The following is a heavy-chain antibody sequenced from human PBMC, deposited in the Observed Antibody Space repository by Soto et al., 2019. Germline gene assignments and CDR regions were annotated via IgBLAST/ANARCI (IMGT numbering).Heavy chain of an antibody. CDR1: GGSISSSSYY. V-gene: IGHV4-39*01. J-gene: IGHJ5*02. CDR3: ARHLRGVGNWFDP. CDR2: IYYSGST. Sequence: QVHLQESGPGLVKPSETLSLTCAVSGGSISSSSYYWVWIRQPPGKGLEWIGNIYYSGSTSYNQSLKSRVTISVDTSENQFSLKLSSVTAADTAVYYCARHLRGVGNWFDPWGQGTLVTVSS. D-gene: IGHD3-10*01.